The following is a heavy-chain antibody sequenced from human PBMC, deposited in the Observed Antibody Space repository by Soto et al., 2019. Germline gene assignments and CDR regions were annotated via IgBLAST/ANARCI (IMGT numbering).Heavy chain of an antibody. Sequence: QVQLVQSGAEVKKPGSSVKVSCKASGGTFSSYAISWVRQAPGQGLEWMGGIIPIFGTANYAQKFQGRVKITAGESTSTAYMEMSRMRSDDTAVYYCARDVHSGYSYELDYWGQGTLVPVSS. V-gene: IGHV1-69*01. CDR1: GGTFSSYA. CDR2: IIPIFGTA. J-gene: IGHJ4*02. D-gene: IGHD3-22*01. CDR3: ARDVHSGYSYELDY.